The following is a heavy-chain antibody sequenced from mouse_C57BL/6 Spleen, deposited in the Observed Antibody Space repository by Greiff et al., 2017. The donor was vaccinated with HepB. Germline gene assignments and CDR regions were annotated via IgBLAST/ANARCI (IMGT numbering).Heavy chain of an antibody. CDR1: GYSITSGYY. CDR2: ISYDGSN. Sequence: EVKLEESGPGLVKPSQSLSLTCSVTGYSITSGYYWNWIRQFPGNKLEWMGYISYDGSNNYNPSLKNRISITRDTSKNQFFLKLNSVTTEDTATYYCARGGITTVSFYWYFDVWGTGTTVTVSS. CDR3: ARGGITTVSFYWYFDV. J-gene: IGHJ1*03. V-gene: IGHV3-6*01. D-gene: IGHD1-1*01.